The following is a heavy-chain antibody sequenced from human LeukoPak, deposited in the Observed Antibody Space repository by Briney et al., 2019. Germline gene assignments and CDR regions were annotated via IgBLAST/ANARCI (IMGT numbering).Heavy chain of an antibody. CDR2: ITGSGDST. J-gene: IGHJ2*01. CDR1: GFIFSTYA. D-gene: IGHD1-26*01. V-gene: IGHV3-23*01. CDR3: AKDRTVGASYWYFDL. Sequence: GGSLRLSCAASGFIFSTYAMSWVRQAPGKGLEWVSAITGSGDSTYYADSVKGRFTISRDNSKNTLSLQMNSLRAEDTAVYYCAKDRTVGASYWYFDLWGRGTLVTVSS.